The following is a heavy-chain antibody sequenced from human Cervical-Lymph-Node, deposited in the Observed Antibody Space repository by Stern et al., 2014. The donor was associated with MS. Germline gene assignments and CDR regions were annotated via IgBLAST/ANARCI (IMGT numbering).Heavy chain of an antibody. CDR3: AREYNWNDRFYGMDV. J-gene: IGHJ6*02. V-gene: IGHV1-69*01. D-gene: IGHD1-20*01. CDR1: GCTFITYA. Sequence: QVQLVQSGAEVTKPGSPLTVSCTASGCTFITYAMTWVPQAPGHGLECMVVITPIFGTANYAQKFQGRVTITADESTSTAYMELSSLRSEDTAVYYCAREYNWNDRFYGMDVWGQGTTVTVSS. CDR2: ITPIFGTA.